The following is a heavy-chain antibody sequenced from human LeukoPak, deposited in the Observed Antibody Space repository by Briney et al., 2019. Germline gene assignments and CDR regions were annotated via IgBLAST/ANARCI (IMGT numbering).Heavy chain of an antibody. CDR3: AREMITMVRGVMTDYFDY. J-gene: IGHJ4*02. D-gene: IGHD3-10*01. CDR2: IYYSGST. V-gene: IGHV4-59*01. CDR1: GGSISSYY. Sequence: SETLSLTCTVSGGSISSYYWSWIRQPPGKGLEWIGYIYYSGSTNYNPSLKSRVTISADTSKNQFSLKLSSVTAADTAVYYCAREMITMVRGVMTDYFDYWGQGTLVTVSS.